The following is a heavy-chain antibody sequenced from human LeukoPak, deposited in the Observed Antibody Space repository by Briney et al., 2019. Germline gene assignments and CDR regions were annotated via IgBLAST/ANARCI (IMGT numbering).Heavy chain of an antibody. D-gene: IGHD5-24*01. CDR3: ARDLRDGYNRIAFDY. J-gene: IGHJ4*02. Sequence: SVKVSCKASGGTFSSYAISWVRQAPGQGLEWMGGIIPIFGTANYAQKFRGRVTITTDESTSTAYMELSSLRSEDTAVYYCARDLRDGYNRIAFDYWGQGTLVTVSS. CDR2: IIPIFGTA. V-gene: IGHV1-69*05. CDR1: GGTFSSYA.